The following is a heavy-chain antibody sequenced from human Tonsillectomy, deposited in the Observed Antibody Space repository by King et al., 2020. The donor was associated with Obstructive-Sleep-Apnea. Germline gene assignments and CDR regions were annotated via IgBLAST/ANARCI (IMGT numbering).Heavy chain of an antibody. V-gene: IGHV3-48*01. CDR3: ATRTPPGGYGMDV. CDR2: ISSSSSTI. Sequence: QLVQSGGGLVQPGGSLRLSCAASGFTFSSYSMNWVRQAPGKGLEWGSYISSSSSTIYYADSVKGRFTISRDNAKNSLYLQMNSLRAEDTAVYYCATRTPPGGYGMDVWGQGTTVTVSS. J-gene: IGHJ6*02. CDR1: GFTFSSYS.